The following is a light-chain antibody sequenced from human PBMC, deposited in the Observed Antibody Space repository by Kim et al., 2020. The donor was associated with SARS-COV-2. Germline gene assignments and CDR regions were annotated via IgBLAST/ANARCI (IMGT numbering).Light chain of an antibody. V-gene: IGKV3-15*01. CDR1: QSVSSN. Sequence: EIVMTQSPATLSVSPGERATLSCRASQSVSSNLAWYQQKPGQAPRLLIYGASTRATGIPARFSGTGSGTEFTLTISSLQSEDFALYYCQQYNLWYTFGQGTKLEIK. CDR2: GAS. J-gene: IGKJ2*01. CDR3: QQYNLWYT.